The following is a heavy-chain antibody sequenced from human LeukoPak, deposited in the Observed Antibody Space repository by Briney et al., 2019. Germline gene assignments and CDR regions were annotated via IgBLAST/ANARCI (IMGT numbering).Heavy chain of an antibody. CDR2: ISGSGGST. CDR3: VKDIVVSRAGYSSGWYGDY. D-gene: IGHD6-19*01. Sequence: PGGSLRLSCAASGFTFSSYAMSWVRQAPGKGLEWVSAISGSGGSTYYANSVKGRFTISRDNSKNTLYLQMNSLRAEDTAVYYCVKDIVVSRAGYSSGWYGDYWGQGTLVTVSS. V-gene: IGHV3-23*01. CDR1: GFTFSSYA. J-gene: IGHJ4*02.